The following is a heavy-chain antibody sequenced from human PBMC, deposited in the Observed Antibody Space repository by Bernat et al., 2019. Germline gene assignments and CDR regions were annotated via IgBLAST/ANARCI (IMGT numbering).Heavy chain of an antibody. CDR1: GLTFSDST. D-gene: IGHD4-17*01. CDR3: ARDPDGDYDFDY. CDR2: VRTKANGFAT. J-gene: IGHJ4*02. V-gene: IGHV3-73*01. Sequence: EVQLAESGGGLVQPGGSLKLSCAASGLTFSDSTMQWVRQASGKGLEWVGRVRTKANGFATSYAASVKGRFTISRDDSKNTAYLQMNSLRAEDTAIYYCARDPDGDYDFDYWGQGTLVTVSS.